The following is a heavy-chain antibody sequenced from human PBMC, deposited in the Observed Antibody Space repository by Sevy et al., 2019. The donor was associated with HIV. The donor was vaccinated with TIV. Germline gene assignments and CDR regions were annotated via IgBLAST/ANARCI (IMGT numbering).Heavy chain of an antibody. D-gene: IGHD2-8*02. Sequence: GESLKISCKGSGYSFTRYWIGWVRQMPGKGLEWMGIIYPGDSDTKYSPSFQGQVTISADKSISTAYLQWSSLKASDNAMYYCARQEGTGEWDWYFDYWGQGTLVTVSS. V-gene: IGHV5-51*01. CDR3: ARQEGTGEWDWYFDY. CDR2: IYPGDSDT. J-gene: IGHJ4*02. CDR1: GYSFTRYW.